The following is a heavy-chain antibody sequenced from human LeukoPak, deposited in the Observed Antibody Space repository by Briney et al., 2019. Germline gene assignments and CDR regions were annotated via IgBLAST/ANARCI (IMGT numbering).Heavy chain of an antibody. CDR1: GFTFSSYG. D-gene: IGHD2-2*01. CDR2: ISYDGSNK. CDR3: AKGRVVPAATDWFDP. Sequence: GGSLRLSCAASGFTFSSYGMHWVRQAPGKGLEWVAVISYDGSNKYYADSVEGRFTISRDNSKNTLYLQMNSLRAEDTAVYYCAKGRVVPAATDWFDPWGQGTLVTVPS. V-gene: IGHV3-30*18. J-gene: IGHJ5*02.